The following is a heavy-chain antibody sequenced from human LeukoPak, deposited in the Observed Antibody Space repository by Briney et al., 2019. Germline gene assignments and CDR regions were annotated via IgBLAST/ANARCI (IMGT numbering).Heavy chain of an antibody. CDR2: TSSGSAHI. Sequence: GDSLRLSRAGSGFTFRILRFIEVRQAPGKGLEWVASTSSGSAHIYYAHSVKGRFTISRDNEKNSLFLQMNSLRAEDTAVYYCADLGLTMIGGVWGKGTTLSISS. D-gene: IGHD3-10*02. CDR1: GFTFRILR. CDR3: ADLGLTMIGGV. V-gene: IGHV3-21*01. J-gene: IGHJ6*04.